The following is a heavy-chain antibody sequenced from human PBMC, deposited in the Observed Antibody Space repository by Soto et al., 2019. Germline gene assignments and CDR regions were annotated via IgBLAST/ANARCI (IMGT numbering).Heavy chain of an antibody. V-gene: IGHV5-10-1*01. J-gene: IGHJ4*02. CDR2: IDPSDSYT. CDR3: ARLPVWFGELFPYFDY. CDR1: GYSFTSYW. Sequence: PGESLKISCKGSGYSFTSYWISWVRQMPGKGLEWMGRIDPSDSYTNYSPSFQGHVTISADKSISTAYLRWSSLKASDTAVYYCARLPVWFGELFPYFDYWGQGTLVTVSS. D-gene: IGHD3-10*01.